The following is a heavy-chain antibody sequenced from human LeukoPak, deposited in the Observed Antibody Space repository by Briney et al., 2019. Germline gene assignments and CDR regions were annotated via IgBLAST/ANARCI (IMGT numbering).Heavy chain of an antibody. Sequence: SVKLSCKASGGTFSSYAISWVRQAPGQGLEWMGRIIPIFGTANYAQKFQGRVTITTDESTSTAYMELSSLRSEDTAVYYCSISSGSYYGDDYWGQGTLVTVSS. V-gene: IGHV1-69*05. J-gene: IGHJ4*02. CDR2: IIPIFGTA. D-gene: IGHD1-26*01. CDR3: SISSGSYYGDDY. CDR1: GGTFSSYA.